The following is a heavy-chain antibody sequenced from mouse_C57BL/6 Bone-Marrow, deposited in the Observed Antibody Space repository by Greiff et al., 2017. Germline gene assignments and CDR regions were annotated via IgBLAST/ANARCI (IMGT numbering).Heavy chain of an antibody. J-gene: IGHJ4*01. CDR1: GYTFTNYW. CDR2: IYPGGGYT. Sequence: VQVVESGAELVRPGTSVKMSCKASGYTFTNYWIGWAKQRPGHGLEWIGDIYPGGGYTNYNEKFKGKATLTADKSSSTAYMQFSSLTSEDSAICYCARWDSNSYYAMGYWGQGTSVTVSS. D-gene: IGHD2-5*01. CDR3: ARWDSNSYYAMGY. V-gene: IGHV1-63*01.